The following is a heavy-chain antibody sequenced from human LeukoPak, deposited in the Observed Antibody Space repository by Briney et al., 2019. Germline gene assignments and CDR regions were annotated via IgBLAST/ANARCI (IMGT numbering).Heavy chain of an antibody. V-gene: IGHV3-15*01. J-gene: IGHJ4*02. CDR3: TTHRGQWVLVY. CDR2: IISITGGGTS. CDR1: GFTFSSYA. Sequence: GGSLRLSCAASGFTFSSYAMDWVRQAPGKGLEWVGGIISITGGGTSDYPAPVEGRFTISREDSKNTLYLHMNRLKTEDRAVYYCTTHRGQWVLVYWGEGTLVTVSS. D-gene: IGHD6-19*01.